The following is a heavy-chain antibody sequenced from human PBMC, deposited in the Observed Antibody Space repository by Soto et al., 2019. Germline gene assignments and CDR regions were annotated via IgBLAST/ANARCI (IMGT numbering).Heavy chain of an antibody. CDR2: IYGSGNER. J-gene: IGHJ4*02. D-gene: IGHD1-26*01. V-gene: IGHV3-23*03. CDR3: AKDREPDSRWDIDW. CDR1: GFTFRQYT. Sequence: EVQLLESGGDLMRPGGSLRLSCAASGFTFRQYTMNWVRQAPGKGLEWVSGIYGSGNERFYADSVKGRFTISRDNSRNIIYLHMDSLRVEDTAIYYCAKDREPDSRWDIDWWGQGPRVTVSS.